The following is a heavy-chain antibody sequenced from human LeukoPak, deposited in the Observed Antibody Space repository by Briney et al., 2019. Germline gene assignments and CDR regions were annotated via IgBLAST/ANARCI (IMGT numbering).Heavy chain of an antibody. D-gene: IGHD6-19*01. Sequence: NPSETLSLTCTVSGGSISSYYWSWIRQPPGKGLEWIGYIYYSGSTNYNPSLKSRVTISVDTSKNQFPLKLSSVTAADTAVYYCARADNAYSSGWYHWGQGTLVTVSS. J-gene: IGHJ5*02. V-gene: IGHV4-59*01. CDR3: ARADNAYSSGWYH. CDR2: IYYSGST. CDR1: GGSISSYY.